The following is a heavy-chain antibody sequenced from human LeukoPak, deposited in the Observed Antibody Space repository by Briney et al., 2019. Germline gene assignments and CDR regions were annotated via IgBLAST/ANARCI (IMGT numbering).Heavy chain of an antibody. Sequence: PGGSLRLSCAASGFTFSSFEMNWVRQAPGKGLEWVAVISYDGSNKYYADSVKGRFTISRDNSKNTLYLQMNSLRAEDTAVYYCAKNLWFGELLSSFDYWGQGTLVTVSS. D-gene: IGHD3-10*01. V-gene: IGHV3-30*18. CDR1: GFTFSSFE. CDR3: AKNLWFGELLSSFDY. CDR2: ISYDGSNK. J-gene: IGHJ4*02.